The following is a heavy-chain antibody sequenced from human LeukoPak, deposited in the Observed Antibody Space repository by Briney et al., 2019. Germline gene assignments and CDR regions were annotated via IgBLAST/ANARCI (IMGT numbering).Heavy chain of an antibody. V-gene: IGHV4-34*01. Sequence: SEPLSLTCAVYGGSFSGYYWSWIRDPPGRGVEWIGEINHSGRTNYNPSLKSRVTISVDTSKNQFSLTLSSVTAADTAVYYCARRARRITMIVVVINGFDYFDYWGQGTLVTVSS. CDR1: GGSFSGYY. J-gene: IGHJ4*02. D-gene: IGHD3-22*01. CDR2: INHSGRT. CDR3: ARRARRITMIVVVINGFDYFDY.